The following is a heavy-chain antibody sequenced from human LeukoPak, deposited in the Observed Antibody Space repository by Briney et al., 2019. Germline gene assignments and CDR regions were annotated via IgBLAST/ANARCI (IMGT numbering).Heavy chain of an antibody. V-gene: IGHV3-64D*09. CDR3: VKVTGYYDSSGYYDY. J-gene: IGHJ4*02. Sequence: GGSLRLSCSASGFTFSSYVMHWVRQAPGKGLEYVSAISSNGGSTYYADSVKGRFTISRDNSKNTLYLQMSSLRAEDTAVYYCVKVTGYYDSSGYYDYWGQGTLVTVSS. CDR1: GFTFSSYV. D-gene: IGHD3-22*01. CDR2: ISSNGGST.